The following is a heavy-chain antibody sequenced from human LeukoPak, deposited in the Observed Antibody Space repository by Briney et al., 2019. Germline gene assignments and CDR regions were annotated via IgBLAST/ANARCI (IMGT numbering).Heavy chain of an antibody. CDR3: ARDAGSYSFNY. CDR2: ISSSGNTI. CDR1: GFIFSDYY. Sequence: PGGSLRLSCAASGFIFSDYYMSLIRQAPGKGLEWVSYISSSGNTINYADSVKGRFTFSRDNARNSLYLQMNSLRAEDTAVYYCARDAGSYSFNYWGQGTLVTVSS. J-gene: IGHJ4*02. V-gene: IGHV3-11*04. D-gene: IGHD6-13*01.